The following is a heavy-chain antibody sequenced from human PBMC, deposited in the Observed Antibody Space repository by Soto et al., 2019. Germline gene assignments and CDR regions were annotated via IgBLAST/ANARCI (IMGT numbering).Heavy chain of an antibody. Sequence: SETLSLTCAVYGGSFSGYYWSWIRQPPGKGLEWIGEINHSGSTNYNPSLKSRVTISVDTSKNQFSLKLSSVTAADTAVYYCARGFYVDIVATTRPRNFDYWGQGTLVTVSS. CDR3: ARGFYVDIVATTRPRNFDY. D-gene: IGHD5-12*01. V-gene: IGHV4-34*01. CDR2: INHSGST. J-gene: IGHJ4*02. CDR1: GGSFSGYY.